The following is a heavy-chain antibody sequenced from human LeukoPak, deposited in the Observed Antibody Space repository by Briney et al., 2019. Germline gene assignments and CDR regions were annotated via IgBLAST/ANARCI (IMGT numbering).Heavy chain of an antibody. D-gene: IGHD6-19*01. V-gene: IGHV3-23*01. CDR1: GFTFGNYA. Sequence: GGSLRLSCVGAGFTFGNYAMTWVRQAPGKGLGWVSGISGSGDRTYYADSVKGRFTISRDNSKNTLYLQMNSLTDDDSAVYYCAKDRIPVAGRQDIWDYWGQGTLVTVSS. CDR3: AKDRIPVAGRQDIWDY. CDR2: ISGSGDRT. J-gene: IGHJ4*02.